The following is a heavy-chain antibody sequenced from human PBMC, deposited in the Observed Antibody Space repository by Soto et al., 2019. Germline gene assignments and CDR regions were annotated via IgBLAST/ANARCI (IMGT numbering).Heavy chain of an antibody. D-gene: IGHD4-17*01. J-gene: IGHJ4*02. V-gene: IGHV4-30-2*01. Sequence: QLQLQESGSGLVKPSQTLSLTCAVSGGSISSGGYSWSWIRQPPGKGLEWIGYTYHSGSTYYNPSLKIRVTRTVDRSKMPFALNMSPATAADAAVYYSARASTTVTTLVYWGQGTLVTVSS. CDR3: ARASTTVTTLVY. CDR1: GGSISSGGYS. CDR2: TYHSGST.